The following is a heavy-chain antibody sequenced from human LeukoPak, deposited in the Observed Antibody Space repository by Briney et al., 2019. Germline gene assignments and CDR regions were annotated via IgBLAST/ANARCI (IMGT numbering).Heavy chain of an antibody. V-gene: IGHV4-61*01. CDR2: IYYSGST. Sequence: PSETLPLTCTVSGDSISSGSYYWSWIRQPPGKGLEWIGYIYYSGSTNYNPSLKSRVTISIDTSKNQFSLKLSSVTAADTAVYYCARGFGELYFDYWGQGTLVTVSS. CDR3: ARGFGELYFDY. CDR1: GDSISSGSYY. D-gene: IGHD3-10*01. J-gene: IGHJ4*02.